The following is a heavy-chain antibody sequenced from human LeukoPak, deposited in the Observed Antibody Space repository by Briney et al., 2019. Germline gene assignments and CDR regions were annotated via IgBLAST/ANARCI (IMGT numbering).Heavy chain of an antibody. V-gene: IGHV1-69*05. J-gene: IGHJ4*02. CDR3: ARGRWLTWYFDS. CDR1: GGTFSSYA. Sequence: SVKVSCKASGGTFSSYANSWVRQAPGQGLEWTGGIIPIFGTANYAQKFQGRVTITTDESTSTAYMALSSLRSEDTVVYQCARGRWLTWYFDSWGPGTLVTVSS. CDR2: IIPIFGTA. D-gene: IGHD5-24*01.